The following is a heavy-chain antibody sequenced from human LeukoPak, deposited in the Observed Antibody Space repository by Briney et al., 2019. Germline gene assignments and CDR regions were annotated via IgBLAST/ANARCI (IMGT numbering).Heavy chain of an antibody. Sequence: SETLSLTCTVSGGSISSSSYYWGWIRQPPGKGLEWIGSIYYSGSTYYNPSLKSRVTMSVDTSKNQFSLKLSSVTAADTAVYYCARDRGYYGSGSYYNVAHYYYYMDVWGKGTTVTISS. J-gene: IGHJ6*03. V-gene: IGHV4-39*07. D-gene: IGHD3-10*01. CDR1: GGSISSSSYY. CDR2: IYYSGST. CDR3: ARDRGYYGSGSYYNVAHYYYYMDV.